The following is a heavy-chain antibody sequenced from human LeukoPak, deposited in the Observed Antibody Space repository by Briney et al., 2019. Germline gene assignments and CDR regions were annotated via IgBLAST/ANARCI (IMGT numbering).Heavy chain of an antibody. J-gene: IGHJ4*02. CDR2: ISGSGGST. D-gene: IGHD6-6*01. CDR3: ARAEQVAARPRGYFDY. Sequence: GGSLRLSCAASGFTFSSYAMSWVRQAPGKGLEWVSAISGSGGSTYYADSVKGRFTISRDNSKNTLYLQMNSLRAEDTAVYYCARAEQVAARPRGYFDYWGQGTLVTVSS. V-gene: IGHV3-23*01. CDR1: GFTFSSYA.